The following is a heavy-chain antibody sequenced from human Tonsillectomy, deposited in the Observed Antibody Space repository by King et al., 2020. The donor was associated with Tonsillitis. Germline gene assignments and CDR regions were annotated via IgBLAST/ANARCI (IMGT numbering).Heavy chain of an antibody. J-gene: IGHJ4*02. D-gene: IGHD6-13*01. V-gene: IGHV3-23*04. Sequence: VQLVESGGALVQPGGSLRLSCAASGFTFDSYAMSWVRQDPGEGLEWVSFISSSGGITHYADSVKGRFTISRDNSKNTLYLQMNGLRAEDTAVYYCVKDLPGRYSSSWIPFDYWGQGTLVTVSS. CDR2: ISSSGGIT. CDR1: GFTFDSYA. CDR3: VKDLPGRYSSSWIPFDY.